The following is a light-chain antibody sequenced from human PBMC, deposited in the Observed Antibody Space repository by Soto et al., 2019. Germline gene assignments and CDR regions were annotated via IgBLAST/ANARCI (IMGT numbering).Light chain of an antibody. V-gene: IGKV3-11*02. CDR2: GAA. Sequence: HSPSTQSLSPGESATLSCRDRQSVSISYLAGYQQKPGQAPRRLIYGAASRAAGSPARFCGGGSGRDFSLTISSLVPDEVSVYYCRQRSNWPPAITFGQGTRLEIK. CDR3: RQRSNWPPAIT. J-gene: IGKJ5*01. CDR1: QSVSISY.